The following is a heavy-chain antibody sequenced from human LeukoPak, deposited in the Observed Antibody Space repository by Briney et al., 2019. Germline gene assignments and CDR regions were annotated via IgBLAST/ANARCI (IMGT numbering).Heavy chain of an antibody. V-gene: IGHV3-66*01. Sequence: PGGSLRLSCAASGFTVSSNYMSWVRQAPGKGLEWVSVIYSGDSTYYADSVKGGFTMSRDNSKNTLYLRMNSLRVEDTAVYYCARDGRWLQLAPDAFDIWGQGTMVTVSS. D-gene: IGHD5-24*01. CDR2: IYSGDST. J-gene: IGHJ3*02. CDR3: ARDGRWLQLAPDAFDI. CDR1: GFTVSSNY.